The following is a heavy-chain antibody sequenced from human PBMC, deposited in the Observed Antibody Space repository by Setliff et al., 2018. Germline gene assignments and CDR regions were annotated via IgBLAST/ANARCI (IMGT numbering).Heavy chain of an antibody. D-gene: IGHD3-10*01. J-gene: IGHJ4*02. Sequence: GGSLRLSCTASGLTFADAWMNWVRQAPGKGLEWVARVRSNSVGGTTEYGAPVKGRFTISRDDSKDTVYLQMNDLETEDTGVYYCTGRTYGHQLGDYWGQGTLVTVSS. CDR3: TGRTYGHQLGDY. CDR1: GLTFADAW. V-gene: IGHV3-15*01. CDR2: VRSNSVGGTT.